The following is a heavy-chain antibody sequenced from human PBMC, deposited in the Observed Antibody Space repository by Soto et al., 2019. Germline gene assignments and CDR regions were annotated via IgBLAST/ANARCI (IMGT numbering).Heavy chain of an antibody. D-gene: IGHD6-13*01. CDR1: GGTFSSYR. CDR3: VRDSGAKLSSS. V-gene: IGHV1-69*01. Sequence: QVQLVQSGAEVKKPGSSVKVSCKASGGTFSSYRINWVRQAPGQGLEGVGGIVPIYRTADYAQKFQGRVTITADESERTYYMELRSLKSQDTAVYYCVRDSGAKLSSSWGQGTLVTVSS. CDR2: IVPIYRTA. J-gene: IGHJ4*02.